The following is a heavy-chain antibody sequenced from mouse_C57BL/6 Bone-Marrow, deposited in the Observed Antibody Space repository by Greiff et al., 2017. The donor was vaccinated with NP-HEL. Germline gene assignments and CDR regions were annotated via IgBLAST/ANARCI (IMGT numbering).Heavy chain of an antibody. Sequence: QVQLHQPGAELVRPGSSVKLSCKASGYTFTSYWMDWVKQRPGQGLEWIGNIYPSDSETHYNQKFKDKATLTVDKSSSTAYMQLSSLTSEDSAVYYCARELDYAMDYWGQGTSVTVSS. V-gene: IGHV1-61*01. J-gene: IGHJ4*01. D-gene: IGHD1-3*01. CDR2: IYPSDSET. CDR3: ARELDYAMDY. CDR1: GYTFTSYW.